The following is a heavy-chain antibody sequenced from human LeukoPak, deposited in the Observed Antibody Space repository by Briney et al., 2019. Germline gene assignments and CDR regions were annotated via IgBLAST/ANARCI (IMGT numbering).Heavy chain of an antibody. D-gene: IGHD2-8*01. V-gene: IGHV3-30*04. Sequence: QPGRSLRLSCTASGFTFSVHAMHWVRQAPGKGLEWVTVISYHARDQFYADSVKGRFTVSRDNSRNTLYLQMNSLRAEDSAVYYCAAQPCINGICYLDYWGQGTLVTVSS. CDR2: ISYHARDQ. CDR1: GFTFSVHA. CDR3: AAQPCINGICYLDY. J-gene: IGHJ4*02.